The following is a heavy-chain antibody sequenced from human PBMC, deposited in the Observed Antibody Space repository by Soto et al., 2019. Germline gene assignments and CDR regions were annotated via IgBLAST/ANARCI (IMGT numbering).Heavy chain of an antibody. CDR3: ACARSGYYARFDAFDI. Sequence: ASETLSLTCTVSGGSISSYYWSWIRQPPGKGLEWIGYIYYSGSTTYNPSLKSRVTISVDTSKNQFSLKLSSVTAADTAVYYCACARSGYYARFDAFDIWGQGTMVTVSS. V-gene: IGHV4-59*01. CDR2: IYYSGST. CDR1: GGSISSYY. D-gene: IGHD3-3*01. J-gene: IGHJ3*02.